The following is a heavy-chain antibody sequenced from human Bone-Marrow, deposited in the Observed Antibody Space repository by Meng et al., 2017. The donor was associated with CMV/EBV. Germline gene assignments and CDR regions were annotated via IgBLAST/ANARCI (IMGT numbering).Heavy chain of an antibody. CDR3: ARESEVFGVDYFDY. D-gene: IGHD3-3*01. V-gene: IGHV3-33*01. J-gene: IGHJ4*02. CDR2: IWYDGSNK. CDR1: GFTFSSYG. Sequence: GESLKISCAASGFTFSSYGMHWVRQAPGKGLEWVAVIWYDGSNKYYADSVKGRFTISRDNSKNTLYLQMNSLRAEDTAVYYCARESEVFGVDYFDYWGQGTLVTVSS.